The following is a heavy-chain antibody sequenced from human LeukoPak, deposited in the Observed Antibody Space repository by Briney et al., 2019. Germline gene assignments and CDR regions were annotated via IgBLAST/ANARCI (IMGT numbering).Heavy chain of an antibody. D-gene: IGHD3-22*01. Sequence: ASVKVSCKASGYTFTSYYMHWARQAPGQGLEWMGIINPSGGSTSYAQKFQGRVTMTRDMSTSTVYMELSSLRSEDTAVYYCARDQYSTMIVRGVAFDIWGQGTMVTVSS. CDR2: INPSGGST. V-gene: IGHV1-46*01. CDR1: GYTFTSYY. J-gene: IGHJ3*02. CDR3: ARDQYSTMIVRGVAFDI.